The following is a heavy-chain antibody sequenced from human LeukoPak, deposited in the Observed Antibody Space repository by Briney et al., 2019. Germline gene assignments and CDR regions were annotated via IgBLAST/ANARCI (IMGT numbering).Heavy chain of an antibody. CDR1: RFTFSTYG. Sequence: GGSLRLSCAASRFTFSTYGMHWVRQAPGKGLDWVAFIRNDGSIKYYADSVKGRFTISRDNSENTLYLRMNSLRPEDTAMYYCAKVFCSGGSCYPHTFDYWGQGILVTVSS. CDR3: AKVFCSGGSCYPHTFDY. J-gene: IGHJ4*02. D-gene: IGHD2-15*01. V-gene: IGHV3-30*02. CDR2: IRNDGSIK.